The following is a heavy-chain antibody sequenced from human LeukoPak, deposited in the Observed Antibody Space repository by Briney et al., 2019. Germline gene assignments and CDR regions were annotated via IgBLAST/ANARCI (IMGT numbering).Heavy chain of an antibody. CDR3: ATAGVAAAGGFDN. CDR2: ISPTSTYT. Sequence: GGSLRLSCAASGVAFSDHYMNWIRQAPRKGLECVSYISPTSTYTDYADSVKGRFTVSRDNAKNSLYLEMNSLRAEDTAVYFCATAGVAAAGGFDNWGQGTLVTDSS. V-gene: IGHV3-11*05. CDR1: GVAFSDHY. D-gene: IGHD6-13*01. J-gene: IGHJ4*02.